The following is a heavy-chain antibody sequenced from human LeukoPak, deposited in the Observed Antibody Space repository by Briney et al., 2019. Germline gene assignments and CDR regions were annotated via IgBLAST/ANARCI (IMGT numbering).Heavy chain of an antibody. CDR1: GFTFGTYN. V-gene: IGHV3-30*02. CDR3: AQGDCSGGPCPGPLN. CDR2: IRYDVSNK. J-gene: IGHJ4*02. Sequence: GGSLRLSCEASGFTFGTYNMNWVRQAPGKGLEWVAFIRYDVSNKYYADSVKGRFTISRDNSKNTLYLQMNSLRVEDTSVYYCAQGDCSGGPCPGPLNWGQGTLVTVSS. D-gene: IGHD2-15*01.